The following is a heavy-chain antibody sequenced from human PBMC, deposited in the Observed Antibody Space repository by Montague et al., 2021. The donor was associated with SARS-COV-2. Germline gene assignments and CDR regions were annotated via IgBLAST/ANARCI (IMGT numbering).Heavy chain of an antibody. CDR3: ARGDGLGPYTGYAFDI. CDR1: GDSVSDHSGT. V-gene: IGHV6-1*01. Sequence: CAISGDSVSDHSGTWDWLRHAPPSDLECLGRTYYRSRWFDHYEVSMKGXISIKADTSKNQFSLQLDSVTPEDTAVYYCARGDGLGPYTGYAFDIWGQGTLVTVSS. J-gene: IGHJ3*02. D-gene: IGHD3-16*01. CDR2: TYYRSRWFD.